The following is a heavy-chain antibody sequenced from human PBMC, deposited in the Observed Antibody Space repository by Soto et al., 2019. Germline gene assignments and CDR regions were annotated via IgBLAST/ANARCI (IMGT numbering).Heavy chain of an antibody. CDR3: ARSGGITIFGVVIRPKPFDY. CDR1: GGSISSGGYY. J-gene: IGHJ4*02. D-gene: IGHD3-3*01. CDR2: IYYSGST. V-gene: IGHV4-31*03. Sequence: PSETLSLTCTVSGGSISSGGYYWSWIRQHPGKGLEWIGYIYYSGSTYYNPSLKSRVTISVDTSKNQFSLKLSSVTAADTAVYYCARSGGITIFGVVIRPKPFDYWGQGTLVTVSS.